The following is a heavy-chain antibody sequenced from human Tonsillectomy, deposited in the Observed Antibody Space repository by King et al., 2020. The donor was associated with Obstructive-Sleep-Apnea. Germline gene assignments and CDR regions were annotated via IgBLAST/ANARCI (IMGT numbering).Heavy chain of an antibody. D-gene: IGHD6-13*01. Sequence: VQLVESGAEVKKPGESLRISCQGSGYSFSSYYITWVRQMPGKGLEWMGRIDPSDSDTNYSPSFQGHVTISVDKSINTAYLQWSSLKASDTAMYYCAKDYSSSWSDDYWGQGTLVTVSS. J-gene: IGHJ4*02. V-gene: IGHV5-10-1*01. CDR3: AKDYSSSWSDDY. CDR1: GYSFSSYY. CDR2: IDPSDSDT.